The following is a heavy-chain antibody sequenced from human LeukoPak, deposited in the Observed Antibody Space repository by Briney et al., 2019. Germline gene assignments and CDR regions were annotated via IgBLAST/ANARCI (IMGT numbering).Heavy chain of an antibody. Sequence: GESLKISCKGSGYSFTSYWIGWVRQMPGKGLEWMGIIYPGDSDTRYSPSFQGQVTISADKSITTAYLQWSSLKASDTAMYYFASKAPHYDSSAYHHYYYYDMDVWGKETTVTVSS. V-gene: IGHV5-51*01. CDR1: GYSFTSYW. CDR3: ASKAPHYDSSAYHHYYYYDMDV. CDR2: IYPGDSDT. D-gene: IGHD3-22*01. J-gene: IGHJ6*03.